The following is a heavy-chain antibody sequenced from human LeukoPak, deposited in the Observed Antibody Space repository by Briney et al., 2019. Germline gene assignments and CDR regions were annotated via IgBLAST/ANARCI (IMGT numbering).Heavy chain of an antibody. CDR2: IIPILGIA. J-gene: IGHJ5*02. D-gene: IGHD2-2*01. CDR3: ARGGAIVAVPAAMDWFDP. CDR1: GGTFSSYA. V-gene: IGHV1-69*04. Sequence: SVKVSCKASGGTFSSYAISWVRQAPGQGLEWMGRIIPILGIANYAQKFQGRVTITAGKSTSTAYMELSSLRSEDTAVYYCARGGAIVAVPAAMDWFDPWGQGTLVTVSS.